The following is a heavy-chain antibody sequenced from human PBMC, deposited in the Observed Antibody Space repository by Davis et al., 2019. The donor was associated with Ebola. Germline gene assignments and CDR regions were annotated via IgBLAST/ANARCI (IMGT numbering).Heavy chain of an antibody. J-gene: IGHJ4*02. Sequence: SGPTLVKPTETLTLTCTVSGFSLSNGRMGVSWIRQPPGKALEWLAHIFSSDRKSYSTSLKSRLTISKDTSKNQVVLTMTNMDPVDTGTYYCAHRHYGSGSYSFFDFWGQGALVTVSS. V-gene: IGHV2-26*01. CDR2: IFSSDRK. CDR1: GFSLSNGRMG. CDR3: AHRHYGSGSYSFFDF. D-gene: IGHD3-10*01.